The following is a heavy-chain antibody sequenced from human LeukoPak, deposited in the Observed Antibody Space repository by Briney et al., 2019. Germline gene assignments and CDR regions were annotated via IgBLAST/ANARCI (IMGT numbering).Heavy chain of an antibody. CDR1: GLTFSIYF. D-gene: IGHD3-16*01. CDR2: ISRTSEYI. V-gene: IGHV3-21*01. J-gene: IGHJ4*02. Sequence: PGGSLRLSCAASGLTFSIYFINWVRKAPGKGLEWVSSISRTSEYIHYADSVRGRFAISRDNAKNSVYLQMNSLRAEDTAVYFCAGGGDFDYWGQGILVTVSA. CDR3: AGGGDFDY.